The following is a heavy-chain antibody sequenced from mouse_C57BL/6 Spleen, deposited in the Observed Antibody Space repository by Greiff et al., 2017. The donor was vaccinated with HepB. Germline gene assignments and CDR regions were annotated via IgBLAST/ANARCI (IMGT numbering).Heavy chain of an antibody. Sequence: EVHLVESGGGLVKPGGSLKLSCAASGFTFSDYGMHWVRQAPEKGLEWVAYISSGSSTIYYADTVKGRFTISRDNAKNTLFLQMTSLRSEDTAMYYCAIYYGSSPYWYFDVWGTGTTVTVSS. CDR2: ISSGSSTI. D-gene: IGHD1-1*01. CDR3: AIYYGSSPYWYFDV. V-gene: IGHV5-17*01. J-gene: IGHJ1*03. CDR1: GFTFSDYG.